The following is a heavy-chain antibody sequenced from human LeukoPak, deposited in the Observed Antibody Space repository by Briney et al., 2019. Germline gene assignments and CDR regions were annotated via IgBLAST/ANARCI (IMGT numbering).Heavy chain of an antibody. CDR3: ARERIGRYYHYGMDV. CDR1: GFTVSSNY. CDR2: IYSGGST. Sequence: GGSLRLSCAASGFTVSSNYMSWVRQAPGKGLEWVSVIYSGGSTYYADSVKGRFTISRDNSKNTLYLQMNSLRAEDTAVYYCARERIGRYYHYGMDVWGQGTTVTVSS. V-gene: IGHV3-66*01. J-gene: IGHJ6*02. D-gene: IGHD2-15*01.